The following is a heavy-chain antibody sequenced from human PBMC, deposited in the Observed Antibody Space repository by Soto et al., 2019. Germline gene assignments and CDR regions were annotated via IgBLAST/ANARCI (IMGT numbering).Heavy chain of an antibody. J-gene: IGHJ4*02. CDR3: ARGGTIAVAGNYFDY. CDR2: INHSGST. V-gene: IGHV4-34*01. Sequence: SLTCAVYGGSFSGYYLSWIRQPPGKGLEWIGEINHSGSTNYNPSLKSRVTISVDTSKNQFSLKLSSVTAADTAVYYCARGGTIAVAGNYFDYWGQGTLVTVSS. CDR1: GGSFSGYY. D-gene: IGHD6-19*01.